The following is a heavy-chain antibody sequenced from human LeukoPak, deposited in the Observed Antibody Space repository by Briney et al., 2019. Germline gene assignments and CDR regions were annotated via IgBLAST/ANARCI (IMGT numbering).Heavy chain of an antibody. J-gene: IGHJ5*02. CDR1: GGSFNGYY. D-gene: IGHD3-9*01. CDR3: ARTADILTGYRKRRWFDP. CDR2: INHSGST. V-gene: IGHV4-34*01. Sequence: SETLSRTCAVYGGSFNGYYWSWIRQPPGKGLEWIGEINHSGSTNYNPSLKSRVTISVDTSKNQFSLKLSSVTAADTAVYYCARTADILTGYRKRRWFDPWGQGTLVTVSS.